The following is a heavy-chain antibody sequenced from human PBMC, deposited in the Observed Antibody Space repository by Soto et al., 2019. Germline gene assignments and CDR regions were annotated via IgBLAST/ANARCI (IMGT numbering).Heavy chain of an antibody. D-gene: IGHD6-6*01. CDR3: ARGTPMGSYSSSSGSYYFDY. J-gene: IGHJ4*02. Sequence: QVQLQQWGAGLLKPSETLSLTCAVYGGSFSGYYWSWIRQPPGKGLEWIGEINHSGSTNYNPSLKSRVTISVDTSKNQFSLKLSSVTAADTAVYYCARGTPMGSYSSSSGSYYFDYWGQGTLVTVSS. CDR1: GGSFSGYY. V-gene: IGHV4-34*01. CDR2: INHSGST.